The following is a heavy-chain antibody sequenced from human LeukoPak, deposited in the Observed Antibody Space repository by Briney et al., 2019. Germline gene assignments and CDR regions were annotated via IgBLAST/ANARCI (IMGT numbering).Heavy chain of an antibody. V-gene: IGHV4-59*02. D-gene: IGHD3-22*01. J-gene: IGHJ5*02. CDR3: ARATDASSGYFWFDP. CDR1: GGPVSNYY. Sequence: KPSETLSLTCSVSGGPVSNYYWSWIRQPPGKGLEWIGYVYYTGSTNYNPSLKSRVTISVDTSKNQFSLKLSSVTAADTAMYYCARATDASSGYFWFDPWGQGTLVTVSP. CDR2: VYYTGST.